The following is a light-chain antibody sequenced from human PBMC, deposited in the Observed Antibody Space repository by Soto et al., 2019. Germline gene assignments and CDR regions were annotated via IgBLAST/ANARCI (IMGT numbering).Light chain of an antibody. CDR1: QSISSW. CDR2: DVS. CDR3: QQDDTFWT. Sequence: DIQMTQSPSTLSASVGDRVTITCRASQSISSWLAWYQQKPGKAPKLLIYDVSHLESGVPSRFSGSGSGTEFTLTISSLQPDDSATYHCQQDDTFWTFGQGTTVEIK. V-gene: IGKV1-5*01. J-gene: IGKJ1*01.